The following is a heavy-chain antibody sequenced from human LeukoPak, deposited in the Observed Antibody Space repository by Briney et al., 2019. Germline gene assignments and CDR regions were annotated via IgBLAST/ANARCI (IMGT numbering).Heavy chain of an antibody. V-gene: IGHV3-23*01. CDR2: ISGSSGST. CDR3: AKDCYGSGSPRWFDP. CDR1: GFTFSSYW. D-gene: IGHD3-10*01. J-gene: IGHJ5*02. Sequence: GGSLRLSCAASGFTFSSYWMSWVRQAPGKGLEWVSGISGSSGSTYYADSVKGRFTISRDNSKNTLYLEMNSLKAEDTALYYCAKDCYGSGSPRWFDPWGQGTLVTVSS.